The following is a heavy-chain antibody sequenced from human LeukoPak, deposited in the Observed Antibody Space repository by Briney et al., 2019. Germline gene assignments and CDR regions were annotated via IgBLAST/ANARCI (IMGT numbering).Heavy chain of an antibody. J-gene: IGHJ4*02. Sequence: PGGSLRLSCAASGFTFSSYSMNWVRQAPGKGLEWVSSISNSSSYIYYADSVKGRFTISRDNAKNSLYLQMNSLRAEDTAVYYCARGYYDSRSVFDYWGQGTLVTVSS. CDR3: ARGYYDSRSVFDY. V-gene: IGHV3-21*01. D-gene: IGHD3-22*01. CDR1: GFTFSSYS. CDR2: ISNSSSYI.